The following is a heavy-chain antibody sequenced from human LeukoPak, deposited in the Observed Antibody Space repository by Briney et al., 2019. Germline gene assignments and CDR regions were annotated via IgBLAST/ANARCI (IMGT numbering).Heavy chain of an antibody. Sequence: SETLSLTCTVSGGSISSYYWSWIRQPPGKGLEWIGYIYYSGSTNYNPSLKSRVTISVDTSKNQCSLNLSSVTAADTAGYYCASLRHYYDSGGYYYGYFQHWGQGTLVTVSS. D-gene: IGHD3-22*01. V-gene: IGHV4-59*01. CDR2: IYYSGST. J-gene: IGHJ1*01. CDR3: ASLRHYYDSGGYYYGYFQH. CDR1: GGSISSYY.